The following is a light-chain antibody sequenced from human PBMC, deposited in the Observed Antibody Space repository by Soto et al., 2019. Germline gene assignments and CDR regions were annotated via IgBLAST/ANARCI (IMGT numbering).Light chain of an antibody. Sequence: DIQMTQSPSTLSASVGDRVTITCRASQSINPWLAWYQQKPGKAPKLLIYKASSLESGVPSRFSGSGSGTEFTLTISSLQPDDFATYYCQQYNSLSFTFGPGTKVDIK. J-gene: IGKJ3*01. V-gene: IGKV1-5*03. CDR2: KAS. CDR3: QQYNSLSFT. CDR1: QSINPW.